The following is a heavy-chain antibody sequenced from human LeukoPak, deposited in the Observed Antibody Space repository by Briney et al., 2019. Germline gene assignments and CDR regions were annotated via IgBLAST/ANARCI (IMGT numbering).Heavy chain of an antibody. V-gene: IGHV1-69*04. CDR2: IIPILGIA. Sequence: SVKVSCKASGYTFTGYYMHWVRQAPGQGLEWMGRIIPILGIANYAQKFQGRVTITADKSTSTAYMELSSLRSEDTAVYYCARGSYDYVWGSLDYWGQGTLVTVSS. J-gene: IGHJ4*02. D-gene: IGHD3-16*01. CDR1: GYTFTGYY. CDR3: ARGSYDYVWGSLDY.